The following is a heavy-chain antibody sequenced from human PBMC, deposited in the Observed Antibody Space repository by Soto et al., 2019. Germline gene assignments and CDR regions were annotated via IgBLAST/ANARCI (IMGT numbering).Heavy chain of an antibody. CDR1: GFTFSSYS. V-gene: IGHV3-21*01. CDR3: ARLVGATLRYIDY. J-gene: IGHJ4*02. D-gene: IGHD1-26*01. Sequence: GGSLRLACAASGFTFSSYSMNWVRQAPGKGLEWVSSISSSSSYIYYADSVKGRFTISRDNAKNSLYLQMNSLRAEDTAVYYCARLVGATLRYIDYWGQGTLVTVSS. CDR2: ISSSSSYI.